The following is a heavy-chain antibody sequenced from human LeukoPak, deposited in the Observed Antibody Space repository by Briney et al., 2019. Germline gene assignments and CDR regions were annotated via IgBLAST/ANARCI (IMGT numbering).Heavy chain of an antibody. CDR2: IYYSGST. Sequence: PSQTLSLTCTVSGGSISSGGYYWSWIRQHPGKSLEWIGYIYYSGSTYYNPSLKSRVTISVDTSKNQFSLKLSSVTAADTAVYYCAREISSGIAVAFDPWGQGTLVTVSS. CDR1: GGSISSGGYY. J-gene: IGHJ5*02. D-gene: IGHD6-19*01. V-gene: IGHV4-31*03. CDR3: AREISSGIAVAFDP.